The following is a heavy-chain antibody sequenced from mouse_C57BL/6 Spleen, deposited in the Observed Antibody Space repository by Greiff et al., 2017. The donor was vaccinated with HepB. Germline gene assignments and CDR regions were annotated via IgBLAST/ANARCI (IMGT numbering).Heavy chain of an antibody. D-gene: IGHD2-3*01. Sequence: QVQLKESGAELVKPGASVKLSCKASGYTFTSYWMQWVKQRPGQGLEWIGEIDPSDSYTNYNQKFKGKATLTVDTSSSTAYMQLSSLTSEDSAVYYCARAGYYDPLDYWGQGTSVTVSS. J-gene: IGHJ4*01. CDR2: IDPSDSYT. CDR1: GYTFTSYW. CDR3: ARAGYYDPLDY. V-gene: IGHV1-50*01.